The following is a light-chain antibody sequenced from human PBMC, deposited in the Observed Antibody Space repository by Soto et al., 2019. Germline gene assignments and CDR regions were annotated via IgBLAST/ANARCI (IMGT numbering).Light chain of an antibody. J-gene: IGKJ2*01. Sequence: EIVLTQSPATLSLSPGERATLSCRASQSVSSQLAWYQQKPGQAPRLLIHDASNRATGTPARFSGSGSGTDFPLTISSLGPEDFAVYYCQQGSNWPPRYTFGQGTKLQI. CDR3: QQGSNWPPRYT. CDR1: QSVSSQ. V-gene: IGKV3-11*01. CDR2: DAS.